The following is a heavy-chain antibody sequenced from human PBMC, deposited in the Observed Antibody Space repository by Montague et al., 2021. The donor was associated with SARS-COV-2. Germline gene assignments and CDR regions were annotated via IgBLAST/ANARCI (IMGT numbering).Heavy chain of an antibody. CDR3: ATSRFLEWLFTMDGTFDY. CDR1: GFTFSSYA. CDR2: ISDSGGST. V-gene: IGHV3-23*01. Sequence: SLRLSCVASGFTFSSYAMSWVRQAPGKGLEWVSAISDSGGSTYYADSVKGRFTISRDNSKNTLYLQMNSLRAEDTAVYYCATSRFLEWLFTMDGTFDYWGQGTLVTVSS. D-gene: IGHD3-3*01. J-gene: IGHJ4*02.